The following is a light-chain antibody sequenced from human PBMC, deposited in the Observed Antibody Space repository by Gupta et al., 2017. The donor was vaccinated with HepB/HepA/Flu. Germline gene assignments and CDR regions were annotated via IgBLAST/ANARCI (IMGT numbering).Light chain of an antibody. J-gene: IGKJ4*01. CDR3: QQYDRWPLLT. V-gene: IGKV3-15*01. CDR1: HNVGTT. Sequence: EGVTTHSPAPLSVYPEERVTLSCRASHNVGTTLDWYKQKPGQAPRILIYGASTRATGIPARFRGSGSGTEFTLTISSLQSEDYAVYYYQQYDRWPLLTFGGGTKVDMK. CDR2: GAS.